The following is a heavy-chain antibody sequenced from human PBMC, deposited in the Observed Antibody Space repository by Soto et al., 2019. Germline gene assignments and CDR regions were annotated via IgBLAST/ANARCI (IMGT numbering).Heavy chain of an antibody. D-gene: IGHD3-22*01. CDR2: IIPIFGTA. V-gene: IGHV1-69*13. CDR3: ARDGISGYSTFDS. CDR1: GGTFSSYA. Sequence: ASVKVSCKASGGTFSSYAISWVRQAPGQGLEWMGGIIPIFGTANYAQKFQGRVTITADESTSTAYMELSSLRSEDTAVYYCARDGISGYSTFDSWGQGTRVTVSS. J-gene: IGHJ4*02.